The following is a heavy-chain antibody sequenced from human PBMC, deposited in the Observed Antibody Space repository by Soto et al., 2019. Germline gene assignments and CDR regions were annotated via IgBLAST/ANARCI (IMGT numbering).Heavy chain of an antibody. J-gene: IGHJ4*02. Sequence: SVKGSCKASGGTFSSYAISWVRQAPGQGLEWMGGIIPIFGTANYAQKCRCRVTSRANESMSTSYMQLSSLRSDDTAVYSCASDPISGDYVAGYYFDYWGQGTPVTVS. CDR2: IIPIFGTA. CDR1: GGTFSSYA. V-gene: IGHV1-69*13. D-gene: IGHD4-17*01. CDR3: ASDPISGDYVAGYYFDY.